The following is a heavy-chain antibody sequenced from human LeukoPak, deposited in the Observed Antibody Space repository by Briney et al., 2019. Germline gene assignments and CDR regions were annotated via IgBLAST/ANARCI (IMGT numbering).Heavy chain of an antibody. CDR1: GIAVSRNY. CDR2: IDSGGTT. V-gene: IGHV3-53*01. Sequence: GGSLRLSCAASGIAVSRNYMTWVRQAPGNGLEWVSVIDSGGTTYYADSVKGRFTISRDISKRTVYLQMNSLRAEDTAVYYCAKSSNPYASGSYYAFFDYWGQGTLVTVSS. CDR3: AKSSNPYASGSYYAFFDY. D-gene: IGHD3-10*01. J-gene: IGHJ4*02.